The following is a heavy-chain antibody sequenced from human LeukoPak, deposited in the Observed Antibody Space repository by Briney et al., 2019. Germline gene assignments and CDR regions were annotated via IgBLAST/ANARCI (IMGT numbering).Heavy chain of an antibody. CDR3: ASERKELPAFFDY. CDR2: IHYSGST. CDR1: GGSISSSSYY. J-gene: IGHJ4*02. Sequence: SSETLSLTCTVSGGSISSSSYYWGWIRQPPGKELEWIGSIHYSGSTYNNPSLNSRVTISVDMSKNQLSLKLSSVTAADTAVYHCASERKELPAFFDYWGQGTLVTVSS. V-gene: IGHV4-39*01. D-gene: IGHD1-7*01.